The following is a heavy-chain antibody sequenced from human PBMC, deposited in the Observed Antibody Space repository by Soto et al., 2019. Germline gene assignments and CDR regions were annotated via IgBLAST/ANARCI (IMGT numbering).Heavy chain of an antibody. V-gene: IGHV3-74*01. CDR2: VNPDGSTT. CDR3: AKVASGSYDWFDP. CDR1: KFSFSGYW. D-gene: IGHD1-26*01. Sequence: EVQLVESGGGLVQPGGSLRLSCAASKFSFSGYWMHWVRQAPGEGLMWVSRVNPDGSTTTYADCVKGRFTISRDNAKNTVFLQMNSLRADDTAVYYCAKVASGSYDWFDPWGQGTLVTVSS. J-gene: IGHJ5*02.